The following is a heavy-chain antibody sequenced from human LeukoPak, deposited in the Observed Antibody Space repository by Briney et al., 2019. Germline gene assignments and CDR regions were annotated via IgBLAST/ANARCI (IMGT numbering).Heavy chain of an antibody. D-gene: IGHD2-15*01. Sequence: QSGGSLRLSCAASGFTFSSYAMHWVRQAPGKGLEWVAVISYDGSNKYYADSVKGRFTISRDNPKNTLYLQMNSLRAEDTAVYYCARDGLRYCSGGSCYQDYWGQGTLVTVSS. CDR2: ISYDGSNK. CDR1: GFTFSSYA. V-gene: IGHV3-30-3*01. J-gene: IGHJ4*02. CDR3: ARDGLRYCSGGSCYQDY.